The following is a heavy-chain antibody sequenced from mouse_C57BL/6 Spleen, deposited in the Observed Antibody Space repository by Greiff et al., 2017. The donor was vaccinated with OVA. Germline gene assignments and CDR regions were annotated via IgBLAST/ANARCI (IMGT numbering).Heavy chain of an antibody. CDR2: ISGGGGNT. Sequence: EVMLVESGGGLVKPGGSLKLSCAASGFTFSSYTMSWVRQTPEKRLEWVATISGGGGNTYYPDSVKGRFTISRDNAKNTLYLQMSSLRSEDTALYYCARREDDGSSYFDYWGQGTTLTVSS. V-gene: IGHV5-9*01. CDR1: GFTFSSYT. J-gene: IGHJ2*01. D-gene: IGHD1-1*01. CDR3: ARREDDGSSYFDY.